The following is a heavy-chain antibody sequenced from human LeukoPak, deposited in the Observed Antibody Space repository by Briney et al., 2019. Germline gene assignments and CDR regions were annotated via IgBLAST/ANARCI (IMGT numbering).Heavy chain of an antibody. D-gene: IGHD2-15*01. Sequence: GGSLRLSCTASGFSFSGHWMHWARQLPGKGLEWVSFISGSSSAIHYADSVKGRFTISRDNAKKSLYLQMNGLRAEDTARYYCAREMYYCSGGSCYSWEYQYAMDVWGQGTTVTVSS. V-gene: IGHV3-48*01. CDR3: AREMYYCSGGSCYSWEYQYAMDV. J-gene: IGHJ6*02. CDR2: ISGSSSAI. CDR1: GFSFSGHW.